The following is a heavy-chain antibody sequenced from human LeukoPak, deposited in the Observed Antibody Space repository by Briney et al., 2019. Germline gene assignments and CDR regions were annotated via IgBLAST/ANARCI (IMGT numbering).Heavy chain of an antibody. CDR3: ARGDYDFWSGSRFDP. CDR1: GGSISSYY. V-gene: IGHV4-4*07. Sequence: PSETLSLTCTVSGGSISSYYWSWIRQPAGKGLEWIGRIHTSGSTNYNPSLKSRVTMSVDTSKNQFSLKLSSVTAADTAVYYCARGDYDFWSGSRFDPWGQGTLVTVSS. J-gene: IGHJ5*02. CDR2: IHTSGST. D-gene: IGHD3-3*01.